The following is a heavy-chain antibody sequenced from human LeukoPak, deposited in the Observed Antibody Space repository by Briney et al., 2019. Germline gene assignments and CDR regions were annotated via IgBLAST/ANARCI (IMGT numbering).Heavy chain of an antibody. CDR2: IKKDGSEK. V-gene: IGHV3-7*01. CDR3: AKESWYGVYFDY. CDR1: GFMFSSYW. D-gene: IGHD6-13*01. J-gene: IGHJ4*02. Sequence: RRSLRLSCALYGFMFSSYWMSWVRQAPGKGLEWVANIKKDGSEKYYVDSGKGRFTISRDNAKNSLYLQMNGLRAEDTAAYYCAKESWYGVYFDYWGQGTLVTVSS.